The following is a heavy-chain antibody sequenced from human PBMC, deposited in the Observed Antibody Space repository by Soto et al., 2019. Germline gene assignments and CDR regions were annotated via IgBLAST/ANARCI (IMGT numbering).Heavy chain of an antibody. Sequence: QVQLVESGGGVVQPGRSLRLSCAASGFTFSSYAMHWVRQAPGKGLEWVAVISYDGSNKYYADSVKGRFTISRDNSKNTLYLQMNSLRAEDTAVYYCARDLAGPDYWGQGTLVTVSS. J-gene: IGHJ4*02. V-gene: IGHV3-30-3*01. CDR2: ISYDGSNK. CDR3: ARDLAGPDY. CDR1: GFTFSSYA.